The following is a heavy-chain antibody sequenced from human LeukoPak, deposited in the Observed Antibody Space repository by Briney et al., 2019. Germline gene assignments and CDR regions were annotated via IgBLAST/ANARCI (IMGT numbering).Heavy chain of an antibody. CDR1: GFTFSSYG. CDR3: AKDLGSYSAYYYMDV. J-gene: IGHJ6*03. V-gene: IGHV3-33*06. CDR2: IWYDGSNK. D-gene: IGHD1-26*01. Sequence: GRSLRLSCAASGFTFSSYGMHWVRQAPGKGLEGVAVIWYDGSNKYYADSVKGRFTISRDNSKNTLYLQMNSLRAEDTAVYYCAKDLGSYSAYYYMDVWGKGTTVTVSS.